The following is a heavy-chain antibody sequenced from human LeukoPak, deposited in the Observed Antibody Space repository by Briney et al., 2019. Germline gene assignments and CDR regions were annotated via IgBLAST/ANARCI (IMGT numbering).Heavy chain of an antibody. CDR3: TSQQYYYDSSVWAEAFDY. CDR2: IWSDGIIK. J-gene: IGHJ4*02. CDR1: GFTFSNYG. V-gene: IGHV3-33*01. D-gene: IGHD3-22*01. Sequence: PGGSLRLSCAASGFTFSNYGMHWVRQAPGKGLEWVAVIWSDGIIKYYSDSVKGRFTISRDNSKSTVYLQMNSLRAEDTAVYYCTSQQYYYDSSVWAEAFDYWGQGTLVTVSS.